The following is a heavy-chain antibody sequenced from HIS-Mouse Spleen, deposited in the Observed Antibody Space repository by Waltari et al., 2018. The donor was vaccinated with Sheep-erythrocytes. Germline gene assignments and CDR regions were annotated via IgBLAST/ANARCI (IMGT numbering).Heavy chain of an antibody. J-gene: IGHJ1*01. CDR1: GFTFSSYA. CDR3: ARGAYSSSWYPFQH. D-gene: IGHD6-13*01. Sequence: QVQLVESGGGVVQPGRSLRLSCAASGFTFSSYAMHWVRQAPGKGLEWGAVISYDGSNKYYADSVKGRFTIPRDNSKNTLYLQMNSLRAEDTAVYYCARGAYSSSWYPFQHWGQGTLVTVSS. V-gene: IGHV3-30-3*01. CDR2: ISYDGSNK.